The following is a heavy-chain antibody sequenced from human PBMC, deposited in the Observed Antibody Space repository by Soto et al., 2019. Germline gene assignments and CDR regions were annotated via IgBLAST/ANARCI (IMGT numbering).Heavy chain of an antibody. CDR2: ISYDGSNK. Sequence: VQLVESGGGVVQPGRSLRLSCAASGFTFSSYGMHWVRQAPGKGLEWVAVISYDGSNKYYADSVKGRFTISRDNSKNTLYLQMNSLRAEDTAVYYCAKDLGYYYDSSGYSSDGAGYWGQGTLVTVSS. CDR3: AKDLGYYYDSSGYSSDGAGY. V-gene: IGHV3-30*18. CDR1: GFTFSSYG. D-gene: IGHD3-22*01. J-gene: IGHJ4*02.